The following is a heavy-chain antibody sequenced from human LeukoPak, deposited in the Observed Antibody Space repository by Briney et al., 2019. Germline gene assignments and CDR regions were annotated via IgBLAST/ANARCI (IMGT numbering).Heavy chain of an antibody. D-gene: IGHD2-2*01. CDR1: GFTFSSYS. V-gene: IGHV3-21*01. J-gene: IGHJ5*02. Sequence: GGSLRLSCAASGFTFSSYSMNWVRQAPGKGLEWVSSISSSSSYIYYADSVKGRFTISRDNAKNSLYLQMNSLRAEDTAVNYCARDSDIVVVPAALHPWGQGTLVTVSS. CDR2: ISSSSSYI. CDR3: ARDSDIVVVPAALHP.